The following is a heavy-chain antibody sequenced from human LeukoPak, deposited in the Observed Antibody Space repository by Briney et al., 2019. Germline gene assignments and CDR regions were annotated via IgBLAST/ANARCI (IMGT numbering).Heavy chain of an antibody. D-gene: IGHD3-22*01. J-gene: IGHJ4*02. CDR3: AREYYDTSGLDY. Sequence: QVQLQEACPGLVKPSETLALTSTVSGGSISSYSWSWIRQPAGTGLAWIGRIYTSGSTNYNPSLKSRVTMSVDTSKNQFSLKLSSVTAADTAVYYCAREYYDTSGLDYWGQGTLVIVS. V-gene: IGHV4-4*07. CDR1: GGSISSYS. CDR2: IYTSGST.